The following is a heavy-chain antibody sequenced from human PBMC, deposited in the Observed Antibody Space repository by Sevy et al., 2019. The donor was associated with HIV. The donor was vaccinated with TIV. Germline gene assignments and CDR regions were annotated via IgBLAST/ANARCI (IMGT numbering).Heavy chain of an antibody. CDR1: GFTFGDYA. D-gene: IGHD3-16*01. CDR2: FRSKGYGGTT. J-gene: IGHJ3*01. Sequence: GGSLRLSCTASGFTFGDYAMSWFRQASGKGLEWVGLFRSKGYGGTTEYAASVKGRFIMSRDDSKSIAYLQMNSLKTEDTAVYYCTRGPRGGWAFDLWGQGTMVTVSS. V-gene: IGHV3-49*03. CDR3: TRGPRGGWAFDL.